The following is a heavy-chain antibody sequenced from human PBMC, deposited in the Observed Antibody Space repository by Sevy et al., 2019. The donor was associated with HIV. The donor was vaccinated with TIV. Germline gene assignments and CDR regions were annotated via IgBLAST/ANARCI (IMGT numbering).Heavy chain of an antibody. CDR2: INHSGST. Sequence: SETLSLTCAVYGGSFSGYYWSWIRQPPGKGLEWIGEINHSGSTNYNPSLKSRVTISVDTSKNQFSLKLSTVTAADTAVYYCARGPDCSSTSCYTSGWFDPWGQGTLVTVSS. J-gene: IGHJ5*02. CDR3: ARGPDCSSTSCYTSGWFDP. CDR1: GGSFSGYY. D-gene: IGHD2-2*02. V-gene: IGHV4-34*01.